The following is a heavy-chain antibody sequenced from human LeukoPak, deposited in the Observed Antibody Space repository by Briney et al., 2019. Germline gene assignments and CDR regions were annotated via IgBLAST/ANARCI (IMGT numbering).Heavy chain of an antibody. V-gene: IGHV3-48*01. Sequence: GGSLRLSCAASGFTFSSYSMNWVRQAPGKGLEWVSYISSSSSTIYYADSVKGRFTISRDNAKNSLYLQMNSLRAEDTAVYYCARDKVVVTAGAFDYWGQGTLVTVSS. CDR2: ISSSSSTI. J-gene: IGHJ4*02. CDR1: GFTFSSYS. CDR3: ARDKVVVTAGAFDY. D-gene: IGHD2-21*02.